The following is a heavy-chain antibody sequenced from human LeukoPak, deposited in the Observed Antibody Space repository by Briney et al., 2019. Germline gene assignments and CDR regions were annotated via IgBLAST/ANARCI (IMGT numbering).Heavy chain of an antibody. Sequence: PGGSLRLSCAASGFTFSSYAMSWVRQAPGKGLEWVSAISGSGGSTYYADSVKGRFTISRDNSKNTLYLQMNSLRAEDTAVYYRAKGGGSSIAAAGIGSYYGMDVWGKGTTVTVSS. D-gene: IGHD6-13*01. CDR2: ISGSGGST. CDR1: GFTFSSYA. CDR3: AKGGGSSIAAAGIGSYYGMDV. J-gene: IGHJ6*04. V-gene: IGHV3-23*01.